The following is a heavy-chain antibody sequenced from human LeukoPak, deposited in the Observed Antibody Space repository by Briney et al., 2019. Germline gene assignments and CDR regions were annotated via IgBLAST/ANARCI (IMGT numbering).Heavy chain of an antibody. Sequence: PGRSLRLSCAASGFTFSSYAMRWVRQAPGKGLEWVAVISYDGSNKSYADSVKGRFTISRDNSKNTLYLQMNSLRAEDTAVYYCAGDVRDAFDIWGQGTMVTVSS. J-gene: IGHJ3*02. CDR3: AGDVRDAFDI. V-gene: IGHV3-30*04. CDR1: GFTFSSYA. CDR2: ISYDGSNK.